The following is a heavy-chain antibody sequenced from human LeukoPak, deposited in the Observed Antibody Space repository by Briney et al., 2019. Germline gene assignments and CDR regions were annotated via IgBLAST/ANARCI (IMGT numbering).Heavy chain of an antibody. CDR1: GYTFTSYD. CDR2: MNPNSGNT. CDR3: ARGPQSAYYDFWSGYYHHDY. V-gene: IGHV1-8*01. Sequence: ASVKVSCKASGYTFTSYDINWVRQATGQGLEWMGWMNPNSGNTGYAQKFQGRVTMTRNTSISTAYMVLSSLRSEDTAVYYCARGPQSAYYDFWSGYYHHDYWGQGTLVTVSS. J-gene: IGHJ4*02. D-gene: IGHD3-3*01.